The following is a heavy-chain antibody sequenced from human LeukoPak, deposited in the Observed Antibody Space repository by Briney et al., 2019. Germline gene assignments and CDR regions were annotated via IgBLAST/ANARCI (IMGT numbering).Heavy chain of an antibody. V-gene: IGHV4-31*03. J-gene: IGHJ4*02. CDR2: IYYSGST. CDR3: ARDRDYYDSSGHSETYFDY. Sequence: PSETLSLTCTVSGGSISSGGYYWSWIRQHPGKGLEWIGYIYYSGSTYYNPSLKSRVTISVDTSKNQFSLKLSSVTAADTAVHYCARDRDYYDSSGHSETYFDYWGQGTLVTVSS. D-gene: IGHD3-22*01. CDR1: GGSISSGGYY.